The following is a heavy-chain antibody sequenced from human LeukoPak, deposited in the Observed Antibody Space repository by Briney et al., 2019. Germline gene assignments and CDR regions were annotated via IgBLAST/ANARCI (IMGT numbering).Heavy chain of an antibody. J-gene: IGHJ3*02. CDR2: IYPGDSDT. V-gene: IGHV5-51*01. CDR3: ASRPGDAFDI. D-gene: IGHD6-6*01. Sequence: GEPLKISWKSSGYSFTSYWIGWVGHMPEKGLEWMGIIYPGDSDTRYSPSFQGQVTISADKSISTAYLQWSSLKASDTAMYYCASRPGDAFDIWGQGTIVTVSS. CDR1: GYSFTSYW.